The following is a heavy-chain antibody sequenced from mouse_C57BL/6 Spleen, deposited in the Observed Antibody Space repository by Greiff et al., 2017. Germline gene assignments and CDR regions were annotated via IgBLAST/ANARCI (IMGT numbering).Heavy chain of an antibody. CDR3: ARLYYGSSYRYFEV. V-gene: IGHV1-50*01. Sequence: QVQLQQPGAELVKPGASVKLSCKASGYTFTSYWMQWVKQRPGQGLAWIGEIDPSDSYTNYNQKFKGKATLTVDPSSSPAYMQLSSLTSEDSAVYYCARLYYGSSYRYFEVWGTGTTVTVSS. CDR2: IDPSDSYT. CDR1: GYTFTSYW. D-gene: IGHD1-1*01. J-gene: IGHJ1*03.